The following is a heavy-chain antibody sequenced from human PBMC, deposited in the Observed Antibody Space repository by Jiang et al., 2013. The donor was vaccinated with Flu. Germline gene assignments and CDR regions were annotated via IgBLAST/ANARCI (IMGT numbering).Heavy chain of an antibody. V-gene: IGHV4-59*01. Sequence: ETLSLTCTVSGGSISSYYWSWIRQPPGKGLEWIGYIYYSGSTNYNPSLKSRVTISVDTSKNQFSLKLSSVTAADTAVYYCARDLAYYYGSGSYYIDAFDIWGQGTMVTVSS. J-gene: IGHJ3*02. D-gene: IGHD3-10*01. CDR1: GGSISSYY. CDR2: IYYSGST. CDR3: ARDLAYYYGSGSYYIDAFDI.